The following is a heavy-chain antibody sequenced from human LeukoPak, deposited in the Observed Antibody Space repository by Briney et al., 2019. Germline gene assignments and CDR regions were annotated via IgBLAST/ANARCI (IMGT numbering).Heavy chain of an antibody. D-gene: IGHD6-13*01. Sequence: SETLSLTCAAYGGSFSGYYWSWIRQPPGKGLEWIGEINHSGSTNYNPSLKSRVTISVDTSKNQFSLKLSSVTAADTAVYYCARGVGQQLSLNRFDPWGQGTLVTVSS. J-gene: IGHJ5*02. V-gene: IGHV4-34*01. CDR1: GGSFSGYY. CDR3: ARGVGQQLSLNRFDP. CDR2: INHSGST.